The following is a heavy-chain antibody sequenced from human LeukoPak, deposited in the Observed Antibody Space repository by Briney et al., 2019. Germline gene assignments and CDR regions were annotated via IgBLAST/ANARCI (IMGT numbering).Heavy chain of an antibody. Sequence: GASVKVSCKASGYTFTSYGISWVRQAPGQGLEWMGWISAYNGNTNYAQKLQGSVTMTTDTSTSTAYMELRSLRSDDTAVYYCARVAYYDFWSGYYISYYYMDVWGKGTTVTVSS. CDR1: GYTFTSYG. V-gene: IGHV1-18*01. D-gene: IGHD3-3*01. CDR2: ISAYNGNT. CDR3: ARVAYYDFWSGYYISYYYMDV. J-gene: IGHJ6*03.